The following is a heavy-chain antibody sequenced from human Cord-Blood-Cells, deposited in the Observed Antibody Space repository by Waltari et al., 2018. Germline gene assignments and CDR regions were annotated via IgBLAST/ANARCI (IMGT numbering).Heavy chain of an antibody. J-gene: IGHJ5*02. CDR2: INHSGST. Sequence: QVQLQQWGAGLLKPSETLSLTCAVYGGSFSGSYWSWIRQPPGKGLEWIGEINHSGSTNYNPSLKSRVTISVDTSKNQFSLKLSSVTAADTPVYYCARDYYYGSGSYSRFDPWGQGTLVTVSS. D-gene: IGHD3-10*01. V-gene: IGHV4-34*01. CDR3: ARDYYYGSGSYSRFDP. CDR1: GGSFSGSY.